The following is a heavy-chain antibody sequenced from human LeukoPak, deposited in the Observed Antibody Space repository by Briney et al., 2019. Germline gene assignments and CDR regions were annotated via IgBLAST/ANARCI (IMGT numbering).Heavy chain of an antibody. CDR2: IYTSGST. J-gene: IGHJ6*03. CDR3: AREPELVVVAATVYYYYYMEV. D-gene: IGHD2-15*01. Sequence: SETLSLTCTVSGGSISTSSYYWSWIRQPAGKGLEWIGRIYTSGSTNYNPSLKSRVTMSVDTSKNQFSLKLSSVTAADTAVYYCAREPELVVVAATVYYYYYMEVWGKGTTVTISS. V-gene: IGHV4-61*02. CDR1: GGSISTSSYY.